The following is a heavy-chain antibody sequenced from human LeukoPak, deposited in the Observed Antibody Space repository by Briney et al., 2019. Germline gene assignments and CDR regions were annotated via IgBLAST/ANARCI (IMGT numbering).Heavy chain of an antibody. CDR1: GDSISSYS. CDR3: ARRMSGGGGLHRRGENWFAP. V-gene: IGHV4-4*07. J-gene: IGHJ5*02. CDR2: IYASGST. Sequence: SETLSLTCTVSGDSISSYSWNWIRQPAGKGLEWIGRIYASGSTNYNPSLQSRVTMSVDTSKNHFSLKLTSVTAADPAVYYCARRMSGGGGLHRRGENWFAPWGQGSLVTVSS. D-gene: IGHD3-16*01.